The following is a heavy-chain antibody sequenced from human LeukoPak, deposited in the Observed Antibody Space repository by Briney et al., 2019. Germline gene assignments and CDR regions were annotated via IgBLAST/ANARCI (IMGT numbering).Heavy chain of an antibody. CDR2: ISHDGTNK. J-gene: IGHJ4*02. CDR3: ARGPGALDY. CDR1: GFAFSRYG. D-gene: IGHD2-2*01. Sequence: GGSLRLSRAASGFAFSRYGMHWVRQAPGKGLEGVALISHDGTNKNHADSVKGRFTISRDNSNNTLYLQMSSLRAEDTAVYYCARGPGALDYWGQGTLVTVSS. V-gene: IGHV3-30*03.